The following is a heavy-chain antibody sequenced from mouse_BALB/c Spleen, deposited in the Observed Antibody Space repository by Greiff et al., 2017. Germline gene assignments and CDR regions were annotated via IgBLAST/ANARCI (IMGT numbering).Heavy chain of an antibody. D-gene: IGHD2-2*01. Sequence: VQLKQSGPGLVKPSQSLSLTCSVTGYSITSGYYWNWIRQFPGNKLEWMGYISYDGSNNYNPSLKNRISITRDTSKNQFFLKLNSVTTEDTATYYCARDGSFDVWGAGTTVTVSS. V-gene: IGHV3-6*02. CDR1: GYSITSGYY. CDR3: ARDGSFDV. J-gene: IGHJ1*01. CDR2: ISYDGSN.